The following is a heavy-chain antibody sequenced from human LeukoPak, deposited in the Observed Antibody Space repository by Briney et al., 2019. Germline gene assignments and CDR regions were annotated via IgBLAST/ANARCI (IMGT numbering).Heavy chain of an antibody. D-gene: IGHD3-22*01. V-gene: IGHV4-59*01. CDR2: IYYSGST. Sequence: SETLSLTCTVSGGSISSYYWSWIRQPPGKGLEWIGYIYYSGSTNYNPSLKSRVTISVDTSKNQFSLKLSSVTAADTAVYYCARGLVVVIPGHAFDIWGQGTMVTVSS. J-gene: IGHJ3*02. CDR1: GGSISSYY. CDR3: ARGLVVVIPGHAFDI.